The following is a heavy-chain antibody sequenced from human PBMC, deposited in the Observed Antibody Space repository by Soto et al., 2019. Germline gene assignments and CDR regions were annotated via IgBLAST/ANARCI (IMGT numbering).Heavy chain of an antibody. D-gene: IGHD7-27*01. CDR2: VSHSGNT. CDR1: GGSFTGHF. CDR3: ARAKFESTGWHQFDI. V-gene: IGHV4-34*02. Sequence: QVHLEQRGAGLLKPSATLSLTCTVSGGSFTGHFWSWVRQPPGKGLEWIGEVSHSGNTKYYPSLRSRVTLSVDSSKNQISLALTSVTAADTAVYYCARAKFESTGWHQFDIWGQGTLVTVSS. J-gene: IGHJ4*02.